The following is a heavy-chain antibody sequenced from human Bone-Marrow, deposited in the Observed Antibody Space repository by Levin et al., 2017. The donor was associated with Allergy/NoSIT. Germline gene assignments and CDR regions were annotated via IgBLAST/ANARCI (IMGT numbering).Heavy chain of an antibody. D-gene: IGHD6-13*01. CDR1: GFSISGAFY. Sequence: SGGSLRLSCAVSGFSISGAFYWGWIRQPPGKGLEWIGSIYHSGTTYSNPSLKSRVTISRDTSKNQFSLKLSSVTAADTAVYYCVTGHNSGWYKEWFDSWGQGTLVTVSS. J-gene: IGHJ5*01. CDR2: IYHSGTT. V-gene: IGHV4-38-2*01. CDR3: VTGHNSGWYKEWFDS.